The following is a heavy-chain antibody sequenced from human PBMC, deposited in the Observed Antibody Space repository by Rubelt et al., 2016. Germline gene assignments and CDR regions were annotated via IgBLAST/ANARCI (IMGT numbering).Heavy chain of an antibody. Sequence: QVQLQQWGAGLLKPSETLSLTCAVYGGSFSGYYWSWIRQPPGKGLEWIGEINHSGSTNYNPSLKSGVTISVDTSKNQFSLKLSSVTAADTAVYYCASPDCSSTSCYPPYWYFDLWGRGTLVTVSS. CDR2: INHSGST. V-gene: IGHV4-34*01. CDR3: ASPDCSSTSCYPPYWYFDL. CDR1: GGSFSGYY. D-gene: IGHD2-2*01. J-gene: IGHJ2*01.